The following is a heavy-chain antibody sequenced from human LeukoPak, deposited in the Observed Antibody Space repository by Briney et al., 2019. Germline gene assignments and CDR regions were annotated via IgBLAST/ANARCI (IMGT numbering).Heavy chain of an antibody. Sequence: SETLSLTCTVSGGSISTSNYYWGWIRQPPGKGLEWIGNIYYSGSTNYNPSLKSRVTISVDTSKNQFSLKLSSVTAADTAVYYCARDGGYGLVYWGQGTLVTVSS. CDR1: GGSISTSNYY. CDR2: IYYSGST. V-gene: IGHV4-39*07. CDR3: ARDGGYGLVY. J-gene: IGHJ4*02. D-gene: IGHD3-16*01.